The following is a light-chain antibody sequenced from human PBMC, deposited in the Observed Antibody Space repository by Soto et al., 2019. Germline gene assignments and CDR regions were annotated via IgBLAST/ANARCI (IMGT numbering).Light chain of an antibody. Sequence: EIVFTQSPGTLSLSPGERATLSCRASQSVSNNYLAWYQQKPGQAPRLLIYGASNRATGIPDRFSGSGSGTDFTLTISRLAPEDFAVYYCQQYGSPGTFGQGTKVDIK. V-gene: IGKV3-20*01. CDR2: GAS. CDR3: QQYGSPGT. CDR1: QSVSNNY. J-gene: IGKJ1*01.